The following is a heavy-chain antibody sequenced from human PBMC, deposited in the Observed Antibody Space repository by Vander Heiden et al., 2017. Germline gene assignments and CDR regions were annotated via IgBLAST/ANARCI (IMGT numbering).Heavy chain of an antibody. J-gene: IGHJ4*02. V-gene: IGHV3-33*01. CDR2: IWYDGSNN. Sequence: QVQLVESGGGVVQPGRSLRLSCAASGFTFSSHGMHWVRQGPGKGLEWVAVIWYDGSNNYYADSVKGRFTISRDNSKNTLYLQMNSLRAEDTAVYYCARGWGEDDYWGQGTLVTVSS. D-gene: IGHD1-26*01. CDR1: GFTFSSHG. CDR3: ARGWGEDDY.